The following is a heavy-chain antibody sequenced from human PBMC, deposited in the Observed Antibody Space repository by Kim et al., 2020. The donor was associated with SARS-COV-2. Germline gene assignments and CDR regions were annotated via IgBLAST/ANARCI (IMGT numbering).Heavy chain of an antibody. D-gene: IGHD3-10*01. CDR1: GFTLSTYL. CDR2: IQSRSAGAYYA. Sequence: GGSLRLSCAASGFTLSTYLMTWVRQAPGKGLEWVSAIQSRSAGAYYAYHADTVKGRFTISGDNSKNTVYLQMNSLTAEDTAIYFCAKGTTWFGENWGQGT. J-gene: IGHJ4*02. CDR3: AKGTTWFGEN. V-gene: IGHV3-23*01.